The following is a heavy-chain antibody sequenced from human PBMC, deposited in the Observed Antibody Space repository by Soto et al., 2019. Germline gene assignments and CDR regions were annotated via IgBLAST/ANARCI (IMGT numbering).Heavy chain of an antibody. CDR3: ARVGVLWFGEPGGYGMDV. J-gene: IGHJ6*02. V-gene: IGHV1-18*01. CDR2: ISAYNGNT. Sequence: ASVKVSGKASGYTFNSYGIRGVRQAPGQGLEWMGWISAYNGNTNYAQKFQGRVTITRDTSASTAYMELSSLRSEDTAVYYCARVGVLWFGEPGGYGMDVWGQGTTVTVSS. CDR1: GYTFNSYG. D-gene: IGHD3-10*01.